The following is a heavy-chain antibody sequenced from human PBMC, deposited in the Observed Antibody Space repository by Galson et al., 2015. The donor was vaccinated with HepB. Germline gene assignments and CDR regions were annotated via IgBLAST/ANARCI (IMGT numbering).Heavy chain of an antibody. CDR2: ISGYNGDT. D-gene: IGHD3-16*01. J-gene: IGHJ4*02. Sequence: SVKVSCKASGYTFTNYGFSWVRQAPGQGLEWMGWISGYNGDTNYPQNLQGRITMTTETSTNTAYMELRSLTSDGTALYYCARDEGYYESAGLDYWGQGTLVTVSS. CDR3: ARDEGYYESAGLDY. CDR1: GYTFTNYG. V-gene: IGHV1-18*01.